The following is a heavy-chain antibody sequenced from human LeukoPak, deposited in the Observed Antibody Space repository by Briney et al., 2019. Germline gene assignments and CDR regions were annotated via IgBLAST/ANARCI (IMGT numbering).Heavy chain of an antibody. J-gene: IGHJ4*02. CDR1: GFTFSNYA. D-gene: IGHD5-12*01. CDR3: ASRSGHDSYFDY. Sequence: GGSLRLSCAASGFTFSNYAMSWVRQAPGKGLEWVSTISDSGGSTFYADSVKGRFTISRDKSLNTLYLQMNGLRAEDTAVYYCASRSGHDSYFDYWGQGTLSPSPQ. V-gene: IGHV3-23*01. CDR2: ISDSGGST.